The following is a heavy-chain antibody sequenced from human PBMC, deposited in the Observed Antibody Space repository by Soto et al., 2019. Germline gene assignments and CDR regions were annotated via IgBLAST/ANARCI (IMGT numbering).Heavy chain of an antibody. J-gene: IGHJ4*02. V-gene: IGHV3-30*18. Sequence: QVQLVESGGGVVQPGRSLRLSCAASGFNFSTYTMDWVRQAPGKGPEWVAVMSYDGSNTYYADSVKGRFTISRDNSKNTRYLQMNSLRPADTGVYYCAKRKRGAPVSYFDFWGQGTLVPVSS. CDR1: GFNFSTYT. D-gene: IGHD1-26*01. CDR2: MSYDGSNT. CDR3: AKRKRGAPVSYFDF.